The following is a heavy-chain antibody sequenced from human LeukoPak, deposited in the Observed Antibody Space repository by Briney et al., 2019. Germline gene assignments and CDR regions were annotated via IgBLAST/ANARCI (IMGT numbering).Heavy chain of an antibody. V-gene: IGHV1-2*02. D-gene: IGHD2-2*02. J-gene: IGHJ5*02. Sequence: ASVKVSCKASGYSFTGYYIHWVRQAPGQGLEWMGWINLNSGGTNYAQKFQGRVTMTRDTSISTAYMELSRLRSDDTAVYYCARGDIVVLPAGIPHNWFDPWGQGTLVTVSS. CDR1: GYSFTGYY. CDR2: INLNSGGT. CDR3: ARGDIVVLPAGIPHNWFDP.